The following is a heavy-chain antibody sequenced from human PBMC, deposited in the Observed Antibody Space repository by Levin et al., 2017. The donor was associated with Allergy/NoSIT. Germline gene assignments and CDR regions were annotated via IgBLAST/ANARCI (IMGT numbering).Heavy chain of an antibody. CDR2: IKYDGSEK. J-gene: IGHJ4*02. V-gene: IGHV3-7*04. CDR1: GFTFSSYW. CDR3: ARDHTTPGLYFDY. Sequence: GESLKISCAASGFTFSSYWMNWVRQAPGKGLEWVASIKYDGSEKYYVDSVRGRFTISRDNAKNSLYLQMDSLRAEDAAVYYCARDHTTPGLYFDYWGQGTLVTVSS. D-gene: IGHD1-1*01.